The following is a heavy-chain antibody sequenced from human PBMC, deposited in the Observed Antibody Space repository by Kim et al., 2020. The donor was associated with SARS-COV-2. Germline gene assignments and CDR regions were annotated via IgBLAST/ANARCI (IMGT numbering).Heavy chain of an antibody. J-gene: IGHJ5*02. V-gene: IGHV1-69*01. CDR3: ALLEWPDNWFDP. D-gene: IGHD3-3*01. Sequence: NSAQKFQGRVTITADESTSTAYMELSSLRSEDTAVYYCALLEWPDNWFDPWGQGTLVTVSS.